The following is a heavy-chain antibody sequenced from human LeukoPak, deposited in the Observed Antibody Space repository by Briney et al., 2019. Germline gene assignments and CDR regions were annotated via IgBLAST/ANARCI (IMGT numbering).Heavy chain of an antibody. J-gene: IGHJ6*03. CDR2: IYHSGST. D-gene: IGHD2-8*01. CDR1: GGSISSSNW. CDR3: ARATHIVLMVYAMGGYYYMDV. Sequence: SGTLSLTCAVSGGSISSSNWWSWVRQPPGKGLEWIGEIYHSGSTNYNPSLKSRVTISVDKSKNQFSLKLSSVTAADTAVYYCARATHIVLMVYAMGGYYYMDVWGKGTTVTVSS. V-gene: IGHV4-4*02.